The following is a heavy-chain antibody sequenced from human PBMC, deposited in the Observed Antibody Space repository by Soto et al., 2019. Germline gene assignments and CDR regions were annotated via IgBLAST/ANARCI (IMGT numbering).Heavy chain of an antibody. CDR2: ISGSGDNT. CDR3: ASLRIYCRGETCYSGYHDF. J-gene: IGHJ4*02. Sequence: VLLLESGGGLIQPGGSLRLSCAVSGFSSSSYAMAWVRQAPGKGLEWVSAISGSGDNTYYADSVKGRFSISRDNSKNILFLQMNSLRAEDTAMYYCASLRIYCRGETCYSGYHDFWGQGTQVTVSS. D-gene: IGHD2-15*01. V-gene: IGHV3-23*01. CDR1: GFSSSSYA.